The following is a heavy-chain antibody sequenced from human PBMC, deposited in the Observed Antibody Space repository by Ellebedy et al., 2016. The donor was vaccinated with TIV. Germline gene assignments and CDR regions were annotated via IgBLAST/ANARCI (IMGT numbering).Heavy chain of an antibody. D-gene: IGHD2-15*01. J-gene: IGHJ6*03. CDR1: GFTFSTYS. V-gene: IGHV3-48*04. CDR2: IGSRTYIV. CDR3: ARFSRGAPFVDYLYYMDV. Sequence: GESLKISCAASGFTFSTYSMNWVRQAPGKGLEWVSYIGSRTYIVYYADSVKGRFTISRDNAKNSIYLQMNNLRPEDTAVYYCARFSRGAPFVDYLYYMDVWGKGTAVTVSS.